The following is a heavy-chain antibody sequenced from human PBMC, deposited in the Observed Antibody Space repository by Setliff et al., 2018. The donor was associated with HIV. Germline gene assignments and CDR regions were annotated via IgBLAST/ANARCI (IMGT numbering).Heavy chain of an antibody. V-gene: IGHV1-18*01. CDR2: ITVGDGNT. CDR1: GYTFTSYG. CDR3: ARDKPRGAIQLLRGEFDY. D-gene: IGHD5-18*01. Sequence: ASVKVSCKASGYTFTSYGISWVRQAPGQGLEWMGWITVGDGNTKYSQKFQGRVTITRDTSASTAYMELSSLRSEDTAVYYCARDKPRGAIQLLRGEFDYWGQGTLVTVSS. J-gene: IGHJ4*02.